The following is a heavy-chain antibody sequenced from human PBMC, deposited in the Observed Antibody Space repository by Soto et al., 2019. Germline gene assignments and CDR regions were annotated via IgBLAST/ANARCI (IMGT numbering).Heavy chain of an antibody. Sequence: QVQLQESGPGLVKPSQTLSLTCTVSGGSISTGGYYWSWIRQHPGKGLEWIGYTYNSATTYYNPSLRSRVTISVDTSKIQFSLMLSSVTVADTAVYYCARDPAPWGQGALVTVSS. J-gene: IGHJ5*02. CDR3: ARDPAP. CDR2: TYNSATT. CDR1: GGSISTGGYY. V-gene: IGHV4-31*03.